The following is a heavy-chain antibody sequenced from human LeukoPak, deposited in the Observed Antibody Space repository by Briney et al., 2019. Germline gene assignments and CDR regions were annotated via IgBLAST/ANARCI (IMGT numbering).Heavy chain of an antibody. Sequence: ASVKVSCKASGGTFSSYAISWVRQAPGQGLEWMGGIIPIFGTANYAQKFQDRVTMTADTSTSTAYMELKSLGSDDTAVYYCARGSYIRGRLSVGFDYWGQGTLVTVSS. J-gene: IGHJ4*02. V-gene: IGHV1-69*06. CDR1: GGTFSSYA. CDR2: IIPIFGTA. CDR3: ARGSYIRGRLSVGFDY. D-gene: IGHD2/OR15-2a*01.